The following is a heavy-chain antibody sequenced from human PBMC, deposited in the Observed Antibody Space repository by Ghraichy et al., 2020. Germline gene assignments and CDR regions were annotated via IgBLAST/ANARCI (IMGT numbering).Heavy chain of an antibody. J-gene: IGHJ4*02. Sequence: LSLTCAASGFTFSSYAMSWVRQAPGKGLEWVSAISGSGGSTYYADSVKGRFTISRDNSKNTLYLQMNSLRAEDTAVYYCAKDLGDIVVVVAATVFDYWGQGTLVTVSS. D-gene: IGHD2-15*01. CDR3: AKDLGDIVVVVAATVFDY. CDR1: GFTFSSYA. V-gene: IGHV3-23*01. CDR2: ISGSGGST.